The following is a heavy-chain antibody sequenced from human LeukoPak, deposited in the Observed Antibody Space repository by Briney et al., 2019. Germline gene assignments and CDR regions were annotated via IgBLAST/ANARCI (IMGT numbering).Heavy chain of an antibody. D-gene: IGHD4-23*01. CDR2: IYPGDSDT. Sequence: GESLQISCKGSGYGFTTYWIGWVRQMPGKGLEWMGIIYPGDSDTTYSPSFQGQVTISADKSISTAYLQWSSLKASDSAMYYCARGNSGYYFDNWGQGTLVTVSS. CDR3: ARGNSGYYFDN. CDR1: GYGFTTYW. V-gene: IGHV5-51*01. J-gene: IGHJ4*02.